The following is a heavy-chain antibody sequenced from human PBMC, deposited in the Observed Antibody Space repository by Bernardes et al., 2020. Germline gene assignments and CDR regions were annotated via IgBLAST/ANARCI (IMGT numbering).Heavy chain of an antibody. CDR3: AISAHYSSSWYDYFDY. J-gene: IGHJ4*02. CDR1: GYTFTSYD. CDR2: MNPNSGNT. D-gene: IGHD6-13*01. V-gene: IGHV1-8*01. Sequence: ASVKVSCKASGYTFTSYDINWVRQATGQGLEWMGWMNPNSGNTGYAQKFQGRVTMTRNTSISTAYMELSSLRSEDTAVYYCAISAHYSSSWYDYFDYWGQGTLVTVSS.